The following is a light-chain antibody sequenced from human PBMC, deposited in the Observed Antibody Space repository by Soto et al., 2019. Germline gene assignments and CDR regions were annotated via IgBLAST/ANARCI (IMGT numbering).Light chain of an antibody. CDR1: QSVSSN. V-gene: IGKV3-15*01. CDR2: GAS. J-gene: IGKJ2*01. CDR3: QQYNNWPPYT. Sequence: EIVMTQSPATLSVSPGERATLSCRASQSVSSNLAWYQQKPGQAPRLLIYGASTRATGIPARFSGSGSGTEVTLTISRLQSEYFAVYYCQQYNNWPPYTFGQGTKLEIK.